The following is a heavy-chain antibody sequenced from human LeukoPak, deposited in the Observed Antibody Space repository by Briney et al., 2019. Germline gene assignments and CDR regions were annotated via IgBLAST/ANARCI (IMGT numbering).Heavy chain of an antibody. D-gene: IGHD6-13*01. J-gene: IGHJ4*02. CDR2: INHSGRT. Sequence: SETLSLTCAVYGGSFSGYYWSWIRQPPGKGLEWIGEINHSGRTNYNPSLKSRVTISVDTSKNQFSLKLSSVTASDTAVYYGARDGSSFDYWGQGTLVTVSS. CDR1: GGSFSGYY. CDR3: ARDGSSFDY. V-gene: IGHV4-34*01.